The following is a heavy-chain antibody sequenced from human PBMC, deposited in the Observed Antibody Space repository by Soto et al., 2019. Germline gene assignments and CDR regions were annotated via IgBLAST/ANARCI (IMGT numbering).Heavy chain of an antibody. Sequence: QLGGPLRLSCAASGFTFSSYGMHWVRQAPGKGLEWVAVISYDGSNKYYADSVKGRFTISRDNSKNTLYLQMNSLRAEDTAVYYCAKDRYSSGWYSFDYWGQGTLVTVSS. CDR3: AKDRYSSGWYSFDY. V-gene: IGHV3-30*18. CDR1: GFTFSSYG. D-gene: IGHD6-19*01. J-gene: IGHJ4*02. CDR2: ISYDGSNK.